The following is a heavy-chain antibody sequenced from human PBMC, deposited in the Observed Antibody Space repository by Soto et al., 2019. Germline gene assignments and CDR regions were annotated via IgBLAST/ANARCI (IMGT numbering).Heavy chain of an antibody. CDR1: GYTFTGYY. CDR2: INPNSGGT. J-gene: IGHJ6*02. V-gene: IGHV1-2*02. Sequence: VASVKVSCKASGYTFTGYYMHWVRQAPGQGLEWMGWINPNSGGTNYAQKFQGRVTVTRDTSISTAYMELSRLRSDDTAVYYCRGELLGVSRDVWGQGTTVTVSS. CDR3: RGELLGVSRDV. D-gene: IGHD3-10*01.